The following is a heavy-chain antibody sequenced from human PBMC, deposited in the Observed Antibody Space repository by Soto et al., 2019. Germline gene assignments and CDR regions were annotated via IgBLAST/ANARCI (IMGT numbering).Heavy chain of an antibody. CDR3: ANDHERYRRSYYDYLDF. CDR1: GFTFSTYA. V-gene: IGHV3-23*01. J-gene: IGHJ4*02. D-gene: IGHD1-26*01. CDR2: LSAGGSTT. Sequence: DVQLLESGGGLVQPGGSLRLSCAASGFTFSTYAMTWVRQAPGKGLEWVSALSAGGSTTHYAGSVKGRFTISRDNSRDTVYLQMNSLRVEDTAVYYCANDHERYRRSYYDYLDFWGQGTLVTVSS.